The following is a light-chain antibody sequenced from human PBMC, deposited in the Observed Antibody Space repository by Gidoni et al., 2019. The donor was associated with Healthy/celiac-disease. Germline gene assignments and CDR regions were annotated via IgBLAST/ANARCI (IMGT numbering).Light chain of an antibody. J-gene: IGKJ3*01. CDR3: QQRSNWPPEFT. V-gene: IGKV3-11*01. CDR1: KSVRSY. Sequence: EIVLTQSPAPLSLSPGERATLSCRASKSVRSYLAWYQQQPGQAPRLLIYHASNRATGIPARFSGRGSWPDFTLTIRRLASEDFAVYSCQQRSNWPPEFTFGPGTKVDIK. CDR2: HAS.